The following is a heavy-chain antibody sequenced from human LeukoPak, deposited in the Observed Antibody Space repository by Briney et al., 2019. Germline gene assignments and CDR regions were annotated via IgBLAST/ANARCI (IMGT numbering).Heavy chain of an antibody. CDR2: IYTSGST. V-gene: IGHV4-61*02. J-gene: IGHJ3*02. CDR3: ARDLVAAAKRGAFDI. CDR1: GVSISSGSYY. D-gene: IGHD6-13*01. Sequence: SETLSLTCTVSGVSISSGSYYWSWIRQPAGKGLEWIGRIYTSGSTNYNPSLKSRVTISVDTSKNQFSLKLSSVTAADTAVYYCARDLVAAAKRGAFDIWGQGTMVTVSS.